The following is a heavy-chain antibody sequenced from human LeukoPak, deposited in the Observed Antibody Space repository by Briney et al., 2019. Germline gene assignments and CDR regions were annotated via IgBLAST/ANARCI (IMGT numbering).Heavy chain of an antibody. V-gene: IGHV1-69*04. CDR3: ARGSVLRFLEWLPPPHYFDY. CDR2: IIPILGIA. D-gene: IGHD3-3*01. J-gene: IGHJ4*02. CDR1: GGTFSSYA. Sequence: GASVKVSCKASGGTFSSYAISWVRQAPGQGLEWMGRIIPILGIANYAQKFQGRVTITADKSTSTAYMELSSLRSEDTAVYYCARGSVLRFLEWLPPPHYFDYWGQGTLVTVSS.